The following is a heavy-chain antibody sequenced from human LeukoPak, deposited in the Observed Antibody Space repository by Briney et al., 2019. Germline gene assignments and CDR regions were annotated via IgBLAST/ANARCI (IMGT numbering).Heavy chain of an antibody. D-gene: IGHD2-15*01. CDR3: ARGLQPRILQSDFDY. Sequence: GGSLRLSCAASGYTFTSYYMHWVRQAPGQGLQWMGIINPSGGSTSYAQKFQGRVTMTRDTSTSTVYMELSSLRAEDTAVYYCARGLQPRILQSDFDYWGQGTLVTVSS. J-gene: IGHJ4*02. CDR2: INPSGGST. V-gene: IGHV1-46*01. CDR1: GYTFTSYY.